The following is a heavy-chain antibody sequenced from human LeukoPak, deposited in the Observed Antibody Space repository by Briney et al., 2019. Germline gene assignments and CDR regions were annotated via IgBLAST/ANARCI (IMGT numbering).Heavy chain of an antibody. CDR2: IRASNGNI. CDR3: ARGPYCSSTSCYRKWAGLDP. D-gene: IGHD2-2*01. J-gene: IGHJ5*02. CDR1: GYTFTNYG. V-gene: IGHV1-18*04. Sequence: ASVKVSCKASGYTFTNYGITWVRQAPGQGLEWMGWIRASNGNIDYAQKLQGRVTMTTDTSTNTAYMELRSLTSDDTAVYYCARGPYCSSTSCYRKWAGLDPWGQGTLVTVSS.